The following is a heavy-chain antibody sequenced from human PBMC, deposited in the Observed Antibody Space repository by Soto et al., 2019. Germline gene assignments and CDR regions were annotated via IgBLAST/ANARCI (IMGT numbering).Heavy chain of an antibody. Sequence: QITLKESGPTLVKPTQTLTLTCTFSGFSLSTSGVGVGWIRQPPGKALEWLALIYWDDDKRYSPSLKSRLTITKDTSKNQVVLTMTNMDPVDTATYYCAHRMDDYGDPPSYFDYWGQGTLVTVSS. J-gene: IGHJ4*02. CDR2: IYWDDDK. D-gene: IGHD4-17*01. CDR1: GFSLSTSGVG. V-gene: IGHV2-5*02. CDR3: AHRMDDYGDPPSYFDY.